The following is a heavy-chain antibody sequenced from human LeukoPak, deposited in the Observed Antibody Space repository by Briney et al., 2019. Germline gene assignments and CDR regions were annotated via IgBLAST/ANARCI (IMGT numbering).Heavy chain of an antibody. CDR1: GFTFSSYA. J-gene: IGHJ4*02. Sequence: GGSLRLSCSASGFTFSSYAMHWVRQAPGKGLEYVSAISSIGGSTYYADSVKGRFTISRDNSKNTLYLQMSALRAEDTAVYHCVKENSENYYGGGDYWGQGTLVTVSS. CDR3: VKENSENYYGGGDY. CDR2: ISSIGGST. D-gene: IGHD1-26*01. V-gene: IGHV3-64D*06.